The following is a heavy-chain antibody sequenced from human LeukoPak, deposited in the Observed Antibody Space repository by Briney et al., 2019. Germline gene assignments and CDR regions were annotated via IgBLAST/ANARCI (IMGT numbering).Heavy chain of an antibody. Sequence: ASVKVSCKASGYTFTSYGISWVRQAPGQGLEWMGWSSAYNGNRNYAQNFQGRVTMTTDTSTSTAYMELRSLRSDDTAVYYCARRYRRLFDHWGPGTLATVSS. V-gene: IGHV1-18*01. CDR3: ARRYRRLFDH. J-gene: IGHJ4*02. D-gene: IGHD1-14*01. CDR1: GYTFTSYG. CDR2: SSAYNGNR.